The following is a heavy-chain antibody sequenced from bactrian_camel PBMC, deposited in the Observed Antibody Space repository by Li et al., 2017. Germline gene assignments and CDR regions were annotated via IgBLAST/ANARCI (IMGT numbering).Heavy chain of an antibody. CDR2: IDKSGAT. J-gene: IGHJ4*01. D-gene: IGHD6*01. V-gene: IGHV3S53*01. CDR3: AGDRRYGAWYQGSQYSY. CDR1: GDTYSINR. Sequence: HVQLVESGGGSVQAGGSLRLSCAVSGDTYSINRMAWFRQAPGKEREGVAAIDKSGATTYAGSLAGRFTISQDTASKTVVLQMDGLNPDDSGVYYCAGDRRYGAWYQGSQYSYWGRGTQVTVS.